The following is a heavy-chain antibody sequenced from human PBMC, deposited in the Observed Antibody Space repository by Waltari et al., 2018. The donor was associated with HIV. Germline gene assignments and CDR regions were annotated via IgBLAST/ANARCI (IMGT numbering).Heavy chain of an antibody. J-gene: IGHJ4*02. CDR2: IYWNDDK. CDR1: GFSLSTNAVG. Sequence: QITLKESGPTLVKPTQTLTLTCTFSGFSLSTNAVGVGWIRQPPGKALEWLALIYWNDDKRHSPSLKSRLTITKDTSKHQVVLTMTNMDPVDTATYYCAHSAQMAYFDYWGQGTLVTVSS. CDR3: AHSAQMAYFDY. V-gene: IGHV2-5*01.